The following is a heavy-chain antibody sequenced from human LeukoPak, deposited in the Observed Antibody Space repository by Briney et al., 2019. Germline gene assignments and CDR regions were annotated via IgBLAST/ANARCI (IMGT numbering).Heavy chain of an antibody. J-gene: IGHJ3*02. D-gene: IGHD1-26*01. CDR3: ATYSGSLRKYDAFDI. Sequence: ASVKVSCKVSGYTLTGLSMHWVRQAPGKGLEWMGGFDPEDGETIYAQKFQGRVTMTEDTSTDTAYMELSSLRSEDTAVYYCATYSGSLRKYDAFDIWGQGTMVTVSS. V-gene: IGHV1-24*01. CDR2: FDPEDGET. CDR1: GYTLTGLS.